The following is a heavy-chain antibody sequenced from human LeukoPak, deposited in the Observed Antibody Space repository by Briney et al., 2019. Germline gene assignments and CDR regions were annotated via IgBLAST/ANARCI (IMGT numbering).Heavy chain of an antibody. J-gene: IGHJ4*02. D-gene: IGHD1-1*01. CDR2: FDAEQDET. CDR3: ATDMMNGTTWRDY. Sequence: GASEKVSYKVSVYALAELSIHWVRQTPGKGLEWMGVFDAEQDETLYAPKFEGRVTMTEDTSPATAHLEMNRLTSDDTGVYFCATDMMNGTTWRDYWGQGPLVVVSS. CDR1: VYALAELS. V-gene: IGHV1-24*01.